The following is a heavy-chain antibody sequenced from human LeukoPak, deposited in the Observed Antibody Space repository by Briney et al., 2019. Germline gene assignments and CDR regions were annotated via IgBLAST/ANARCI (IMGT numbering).Heavy chain of an antibody. CDR3: ASVNSTPYP. J-gene: IGHJ4*02. D-gene: IGHD2-15*01. V-gene: IGHV4-34*01. CDR2: INHSGST. Sequence: SETLSLTCAVYGGSFSGYYWSWIRQPPGKGLEWIGEINHSGSTNYNPSLKSRVTISVDTSKNQFSLKLSSVAAADTAVYYCASVNSTPYPWGQGTLVTVSS. CDR1: GGSFSGYY.